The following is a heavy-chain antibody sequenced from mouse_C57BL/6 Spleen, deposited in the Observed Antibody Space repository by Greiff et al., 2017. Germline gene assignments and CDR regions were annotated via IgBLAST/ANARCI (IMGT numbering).Heavy chain of an antibody. V-gene: IGHV5-4*01. J-gene: IGHJ4*01. CDR2: ISDGGSYT. D-gene: IGHD1-1*01. CDR3: ARESYYGSSKSMDY. CDR1: GFTFSSYA. Sequence: EVQGVESGGGLVKPGGSLKLSCAASGFTFSSYAMSWVRQTPEKRLEWVATISDGGSYTYYPDNVKGRFTISRDNAENNRYLQMSHLKSEDTAMYYCARESYYGSSKSMDYWGQRTSVTVSS.